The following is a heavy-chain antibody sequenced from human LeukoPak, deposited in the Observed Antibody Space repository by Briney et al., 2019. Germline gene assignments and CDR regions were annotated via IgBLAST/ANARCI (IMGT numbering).Heavy chain of an antibody. J-gene: IGHJ3*02. V-gene: IGHV4-39*07. CDR3: ARAKAYCSGGSCFPVAFDI. D-gene: IGHD2-15*01. Sequence: LETLSLTYTVSGGSISSSSHYWGWIRQPPGKGLEWIGSIYYSGSTYYNPSLKSRVTISVDTSKSQFSLKLSSVTAADTAVYYCARAKAYCSGGSCFPVAFDIWGQGTMVTVSS. CDR1: GGSISSSSHY. CDR2: IYYSGST.